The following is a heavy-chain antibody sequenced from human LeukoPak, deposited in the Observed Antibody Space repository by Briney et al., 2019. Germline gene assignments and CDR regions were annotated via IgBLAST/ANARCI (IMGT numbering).Heavy chain of an antibody. CDR1: DGSLSGYF. D-gene: IGHD3-16*01. CDR3: ARGHGYIWGMSGY. Sequence: PSETLSLTCAVYDGSLSGYFWSWIRQPPGKGLEWIGEISHSGSTNYNPSFKGRVTMSVDTSKNQVSLKLTSVTAADTAVYYCARGHGYIWGMSGYWGQGTLVTVSS. CDR2: ISHSGST. J-gene: IGHJ4*02. V-gene: IGHV4-34*01.